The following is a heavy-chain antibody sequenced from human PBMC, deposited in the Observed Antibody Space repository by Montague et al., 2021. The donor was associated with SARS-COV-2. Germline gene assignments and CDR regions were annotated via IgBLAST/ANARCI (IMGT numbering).Heavy chain of an antibody. D-gene: IGHD3-10*01. CDR2: NHFNGNN. CDR1: GVSFSSNYYY. Sequence: SETLSLTCSVSGVSFSSNYYYWIRMRPPPGKGLEWIGYNHFNGNNNPNPSLQGRVTTSIDTNKNHFSLRLTSVTAADTAVYYCARGVVRVRTNWLDTWGQGTLVTVSS. V-gene: IGHV4-61*03. CDR3: ARGVVRVRTNWLDT. J-gene: IGHJ5*02.